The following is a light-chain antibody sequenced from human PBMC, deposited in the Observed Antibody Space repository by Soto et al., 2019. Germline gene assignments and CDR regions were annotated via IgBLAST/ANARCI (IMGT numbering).Light chain of an antibody. CDR3: QHRGKDALA. CDR1: QNIYNIY. V-gene: IGKV3-20*01. CDR2: GAS. Sequence: ESVLTQSPGTLSLSPGERATLSCRATQNIYNIYLAWYQQRRGQAPRLLIYGASSRATGIPDRFSGSGSGTDFTLTISRLEPEDFGVYYCQHRGKDALAFGGGTKVEI. J-gene: IGKJ4*01.